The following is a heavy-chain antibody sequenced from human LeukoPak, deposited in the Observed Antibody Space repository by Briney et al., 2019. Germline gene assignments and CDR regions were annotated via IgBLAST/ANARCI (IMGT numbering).Heavy chain of an antibody. D-gene: IGHD3-22*01. Sequence: ASVKVSCKASGYTFTGYYMHWVRQAHGQGLEWMGWINPNSGGTNYAQKFQGRVTMTRDTSISTAYMELSRLRSEDTAVYYCASQSSGVVVITPRLPGAFDIWGQGTMVTVSS. V-gene: IGHV1-2*02. J-gene: IGHJ3*02. CDR3: ASQSSGVVVITPRLPGAFDI. CDR2: INPNSGGT. CDR1: GYTFTGYY.